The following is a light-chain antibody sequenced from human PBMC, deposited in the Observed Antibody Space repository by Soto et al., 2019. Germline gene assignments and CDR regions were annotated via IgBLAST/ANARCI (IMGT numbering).Light chain of an antibody. CDR1: QSVSTY. V-gene: IGKV3-11*01. J-gene: IGKJ4*01. Sequence: LVTLSLTPRERATLSCRASQSVSTYVTYLAWYQQKPGQAPRLLIYDASNRATGIPARFSGSGSGTDFTLTISSLEPEDFTVYYCQQRSFLPPVFGGGAIVDI. CDR2: DAS. CDR3: QQRSFLPPV.